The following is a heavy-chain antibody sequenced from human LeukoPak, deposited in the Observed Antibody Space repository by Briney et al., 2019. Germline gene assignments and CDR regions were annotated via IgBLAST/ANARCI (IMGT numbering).Heavy chain of an antibody. V-gene: IGHV3-21*01. CDR2: ISSSSSYI. CDR3: ARERVWGYSYGGSGYFDY. Sequence: GGSLRLSCATSGFTFSSYSMNWVRQAPGKGLEWVSSISSSSSYIYYADSVKGRFTISRDNAKNSLYLQMNSLRAEDTAVYYCARERVWGYSYGGSGYFDYWGQGTLVTVSS. CDR1: GFTFSSYS. D-gene: IGHD5-18*01. J-gene: IGHJ4*02.